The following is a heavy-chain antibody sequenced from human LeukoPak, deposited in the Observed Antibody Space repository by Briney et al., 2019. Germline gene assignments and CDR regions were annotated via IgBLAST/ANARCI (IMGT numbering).Heavy chain of an antibody. CDR1: GSRFTSYW. Sequence: GESLKISCKGSGSRFTSYWISWVRQMPGKGLEWMGRIDPSDSYTNYSPSFQGHVTISADKSISTAYLQWSSLKASDTAMYYCARVEYQLPGLDYWGQGTLVTVSS. D-gene: IGHD2-2*01. V-gene: IGHV5-10-1*01. J-gene: IGHJ4*02. CDR2: IDPSDSYT. CDR3: ARVEYQLPGLDY.